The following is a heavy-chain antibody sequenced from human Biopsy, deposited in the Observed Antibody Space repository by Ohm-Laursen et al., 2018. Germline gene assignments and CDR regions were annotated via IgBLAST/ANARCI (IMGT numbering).Heavy chain of an antibody. CDR3: AKDLLEWLEPS. CDR1: RYTFTGDY. J-gene: IGHJ4*02. Sequence: ASVKVSCNVSRYTFTGDYIHWVRQAPGQGLEWMGWIDPKYGDTKFAQKFQGRVTMTRDTSTSTIYMDLSSLRSDDTAVYYCAKDLLEWLEPSWDQGTLVIVSS. D-gene: IGHD3-3*01. CDR2: IDPKYGDT. V-gene: IGHV1-2*02.